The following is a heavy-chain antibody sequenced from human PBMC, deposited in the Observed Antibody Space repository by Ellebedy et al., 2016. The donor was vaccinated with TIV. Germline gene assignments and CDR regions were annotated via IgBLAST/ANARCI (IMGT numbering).Heavy chain of an antibody. Sequence: ASVEVSCXASGYTFTGSYMHWVRQAPGQGLEWMGWINPNSGGTNYAQKFQGWVTMTRDTSISTAYMELSRLRSDDTAVYYCARDPRASYCGGDCTPAPWFDPWGQGTLVTVSS. V-gene: IGHV1-2*04. D-gene: IGHD2-21*02. CDR1: GYTFTGSY. J-gene: IGHJ5*02. CDR2: INPNSGGT. CDR3: ARDPRASYCGGDCTPAPWFDP.